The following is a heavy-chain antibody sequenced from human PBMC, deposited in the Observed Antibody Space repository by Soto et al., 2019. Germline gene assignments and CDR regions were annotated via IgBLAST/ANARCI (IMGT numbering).Heavy chain of an antibody. J-gene: IGHJ4*02. D-gene: IGHD6-13*01. Sequence: SETLSLTCTVSGGSISSGGYYWSWIRQHPGKGLEWIGYIYYSGSTYYNPSLKSRVTILVDTSKNQFSLKLSSVTAADTAVYYCARYAAGYFYYWGQGTLVTVSS. V-gene: IGHV4-31*03. CDR3: ARYAAGYFYY. CDR2: IYYSGST. CDR1: GGSISSGGYY.